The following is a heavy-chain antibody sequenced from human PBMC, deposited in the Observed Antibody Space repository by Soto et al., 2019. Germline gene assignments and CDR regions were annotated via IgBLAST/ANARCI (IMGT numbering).Heavy chain of an antibody. V-gene: IGHV4-59*01. J-gene: IGHJ3*02. CDR1: GGSISSYY. Sequence: QVQLQESGPGLVKPSENLSLTCTVSGGSISSYYWSWIRQPPGKGLEWIGYIYYSGSTNYNPSLNSRVTISVDTSKNQFSLKLSSVTAADTAVYYCARDKSLVAFDIWGQGTMVTVSS. CDR2: IYYSGST. D-gene: IGHD2-8*02. CDR3: ARDKSLVAFDI.